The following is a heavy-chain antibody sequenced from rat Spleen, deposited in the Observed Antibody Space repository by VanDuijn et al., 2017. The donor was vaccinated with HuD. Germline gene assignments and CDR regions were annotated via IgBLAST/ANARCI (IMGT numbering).Heavy chain of an antibody. J-gene: IGHJ2*01. CDR3: TRGPPRDAVEHYYGYYFDY. CDR1: GFSLTSFH. D-gene: IGHD1-1*01. CDR2: IQNGGST. Sequence: QVQLRESGPGLVQPSQTLSLTCTVSGFSLTSFHVHWVRQPPGKGLEWMGRIQNGGSTYYYSALKSRLSISRDTSKSQVFLKMNRLQTEDTAIYFCTRGPPRDAVEHYYGYYFDYWGQGVMVTVSS. V-gene: IGHV2-27*01.